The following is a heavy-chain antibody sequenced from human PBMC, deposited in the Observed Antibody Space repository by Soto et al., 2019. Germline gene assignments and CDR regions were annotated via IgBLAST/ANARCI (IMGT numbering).Heavy chain of an antibody. CDR1: GYTFTSYG. Sequence: ASVKVSCQASGYTFTSYGISWVRQAPGQGLEWMGWISAYNGNTNYAQKLQGRVTMTTETSTSTAYMELRSLRSDDTAVYYCARAQDYGDYADAFDIWGQGTMVTVSS. J-gene: IGHJ3*02. V-gene: IGHV1-18*01. D-gene: IGHD4-17*01. CDR3: ARAQDYGDYADAFDI. CDR2: ISAYNGNT.